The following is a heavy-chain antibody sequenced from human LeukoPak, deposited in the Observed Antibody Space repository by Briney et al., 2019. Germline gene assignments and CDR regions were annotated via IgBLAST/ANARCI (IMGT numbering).Heavy chain of an antibody. Sequence: PGGSLRLSCASSGFTFNNYGMRWVRLAPGKGLEGVSGISCSGYNTYYADSVKGRFTISRDSSRDTLYLQMNSLRAEDTAVYYCAKSRSAVAVAGSNYWGQGTLVTVSS. V-gene: IGHV3-23*01. D-gene: IGHD6-19*01. CDR3: AKSRSAVAVAGSNY. CDR1: GFTFNNYG. J-gene: IGHJ4*02. CDR2: ISCSGYNT.